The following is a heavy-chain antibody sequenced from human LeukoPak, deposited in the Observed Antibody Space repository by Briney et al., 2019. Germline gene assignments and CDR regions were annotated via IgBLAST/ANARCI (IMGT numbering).Heavy chain of an antibody. CDR3: AREIWSSGWWGFDY. Sequence: SETLSLTCTVSAGAITRTSYFWGWIRPSPGKGLEWIGRIYTSGSTNYNPSLKSRVTMSVDTSKNQFSLKLSSVTAADTAVYYCAREIWSSGWWGFDYWGQGTLVTVSS. V-gene: IGHV4-39*07. D-gene: IGHD6-19*01. J-gene: IGHJ4*02. CDR1: AGAITRTSYF. CDR2: IYTSGST.